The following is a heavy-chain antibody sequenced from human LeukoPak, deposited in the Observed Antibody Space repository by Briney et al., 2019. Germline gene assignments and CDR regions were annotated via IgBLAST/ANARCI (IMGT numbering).Heavy chain of an antibody. V-gene: IGHV3-7*04. J-gene: IGHJ4*02. CDR2: IKEDGSEK. D-gene: IGHD3-3*01. Sequence: GGSLRLSCAASGLTFSTYCMSWVRQAPGKGLEWVANIKEDGSEKYYVDSVKGRFTISRDNAKKSLYLQMNSQRAEDTAVYYCARDTGLRNTVFGHRGVYFDYWGQGTLVTVSS. CDR3: ARDTGLRNTVFGHRGVYFDY. CDR1: GLTFSTYC.